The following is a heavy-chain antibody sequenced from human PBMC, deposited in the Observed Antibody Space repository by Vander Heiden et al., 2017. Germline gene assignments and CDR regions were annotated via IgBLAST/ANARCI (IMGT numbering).Heavy chain of an antibody. Sequence: QLQLQESGPGLVKPSETLSLPCPVPGGSISSSYGSWIRQPAGKGLEWIGRIYTSGSTNYNPSLKSRVTMSVDTSKNQFSLKLSSVTAADTAVYYCAREGQWLVRGAFDIWGQGTMVTVSS. CDR3: AREGQWLVRGAFDI. CDR1: GGSISSSY. J-gene: IGHJ3*02. CDR2: IYTSGST. V-gene: IGHV4-4*07. D-gene: IGHD6-19*01.